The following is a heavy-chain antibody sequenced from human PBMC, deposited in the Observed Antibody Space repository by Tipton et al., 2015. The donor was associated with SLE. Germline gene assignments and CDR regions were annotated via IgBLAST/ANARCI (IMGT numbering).Heavy chain of an antibody. D-gene: IGHD6-13*01. V-gene: IGHV3-30*04. CDR2: ISYDGSNK. CDR3: ARECVVAAAGPCDAFYI. CDR1: GFTFSMYA. Sequence: SLRLSCAASGFTFSMYAVHWVRQAPGKGLERVAVISYDGSNKYYADSVKGRFTISRDNSKNTLYLQMNSLRAEDTAVYYCARECVVAAAGPCDAFYIWGQGTMVTVSS. J-gene: IGHJ3*02.